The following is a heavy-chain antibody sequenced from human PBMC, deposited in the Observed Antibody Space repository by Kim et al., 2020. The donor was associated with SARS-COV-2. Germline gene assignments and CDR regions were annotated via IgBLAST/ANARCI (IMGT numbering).Heavy chain of an antibody. J-gene: IGHJ3*02. V-gene: IGHV3-15*01. D-gene: IGHD4-17*01. Sequence: APVKGRFTISRDDSKNTLYLQMNSLKTEDTAVYYCTTDKTTVTTPDAFDIWGQGTMVTVSS. CDR3: TTDKTTVTTPDAFDI.